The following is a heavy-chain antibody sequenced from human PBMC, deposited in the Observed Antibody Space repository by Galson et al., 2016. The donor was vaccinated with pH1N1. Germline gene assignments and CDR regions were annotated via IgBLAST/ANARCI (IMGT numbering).Heavy chain of an antibody. D-gene: IGHD4-17*01. CDR3: ASRGYGDYVGYFDY. CDR1: GDSVSSNSAA. J-gene: IGHJ4*02. Sequence: CAISGDSVSSNSAAWNWIRQSPSRGLEWLGRTCYRSKWYNDYGVSVKSRITINPDTSKNQFSLKLTSVTAADTAVYYCASRGYGDYVGYFDYWGQGTLVTVSS. CDR2: TCYRSKWYN. V-gene: IGHV6-1*01.